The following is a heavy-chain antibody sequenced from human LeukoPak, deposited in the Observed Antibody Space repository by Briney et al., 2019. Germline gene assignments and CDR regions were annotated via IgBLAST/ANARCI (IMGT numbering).Heavy chain of an antibody. CDR1: GFTFSSYA. V-gene: IGHV3-23*01. Sequence: GGSLRLSCAASGFTFSSYAMSWVRQAPGKGLEWVSAISGSGGSTYYADSVKGRFTISRDNSKNTLYLQMNRLRAEDTAVYYCADQVRGWTSFDYWGQGTLVTVSS. J-gene: IGHJ4*02. D-gene: IGHD6-19*01. CDR2: ISGSGGST. CDR3: ADQVRGWTSFDY.